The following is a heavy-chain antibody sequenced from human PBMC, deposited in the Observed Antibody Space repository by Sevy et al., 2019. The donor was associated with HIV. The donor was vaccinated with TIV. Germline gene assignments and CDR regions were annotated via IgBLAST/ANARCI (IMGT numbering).Heavy chain of an antibody. CDR1: GDPDSMSYSY. Sequence: SETLSLSCSVFGDPDSMSYSYWSWIRQSPGKGLEWIGNLYYNGRSGSTNYNPSLKSRVTISIDASKNQFSLMLRSVTAADTALYYCARDNPLSYSYGQRTGFYFVDWGQGTLVTVSS. J-gene: IGHJ4*02. CDR3: ARDNPLSYSYGQRTGFYFVD. V-gene: IGHV4-61*01. D-gene: IGHD5-18*01. CDR2: LYYNGRSGST.